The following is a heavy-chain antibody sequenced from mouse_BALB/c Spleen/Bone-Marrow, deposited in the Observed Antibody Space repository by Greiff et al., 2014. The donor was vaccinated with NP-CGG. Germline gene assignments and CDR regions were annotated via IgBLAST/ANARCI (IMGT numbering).Heavy chain of an antibody. D-gene: IGHD2-13*01. J-gene: IGHJ4*01. V-gene: IGHV1S81*02. CDR1: GYTFTSYY. CDR2: INPSNGGT. Sequence: VQLQESGAELVKPGASVKLSRKASGYTFTSYYMYWVKQRPGQGLEWIGGINPSNGGTNFNEKFKSKATLTVDKSSSAANMQLGSLTSEDSAVYYCTRYTYGDYPYYYAMDYWGQGTSFTVSS. CDR3: TRYTYGDYPYYYAMDY.